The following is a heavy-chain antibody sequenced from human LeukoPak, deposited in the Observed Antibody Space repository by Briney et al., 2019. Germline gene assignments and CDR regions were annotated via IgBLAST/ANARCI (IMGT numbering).Heavy chain of an antibody. Sequence: AAVKDSCKASGYTFTSYYMHWVRQAPGQGLEWMGIINPIGGSTRYAQKFQGRVTMTRDTSTSTVYMELSSLRSEDTAVYYCARGGIAAAGMSFDYWGQGTLVNVCS. CDR2: INPIGGST. CDR1: GYTFTSYY. CDR3: ARGGIAAAGMSFDY. D-gene: IGHD6-13*01. J-gene: IGHJ4*02. V-gene: IGHV1-46*01.